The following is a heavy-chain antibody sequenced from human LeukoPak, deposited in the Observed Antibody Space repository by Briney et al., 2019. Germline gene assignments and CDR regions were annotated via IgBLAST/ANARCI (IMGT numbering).Heavy chain of an antibody. Sequence: PGGSLRLSCVASGFTFSSHGMNWVRQAPGKGLEWVSGIIPSGHTTYYADSVRGRFTISRDNSKNTLYLQMNSLRAEDTAVYYCAKDRGIISDYWGQGTLVTVSS. CDR1: GFTFSSHG. CDR3: AKDRGIISDY. CDR2: IIPSGHTT. V-gene: IGHV3-23*01. J-gene: IGHJ4*02. D-gene: IGHD3-10*01.